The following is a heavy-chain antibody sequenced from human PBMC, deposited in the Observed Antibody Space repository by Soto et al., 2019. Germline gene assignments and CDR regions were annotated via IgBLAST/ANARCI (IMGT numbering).Heavy chain of an antibody. CDR2: IIPIFGTA. Sequence: QVQLVQSGAEVKKPGSSVTVSCKASGGTFSSYTISWVRQAPGQGLAWMGGIIPIFGTANYAQKFQGRVTITADESTSTAYMGLSSLRSEDTAVYYCARGNHRWLQLWYFDLWGRGTLVTVSS. CDR3: ARGNHRWLQLWYFDL. J-gene: IGHJ2*01. D-gene: IGHD5-12*01. V-gene: IGHV1-69*12. CDR1: GGTFSSYT.